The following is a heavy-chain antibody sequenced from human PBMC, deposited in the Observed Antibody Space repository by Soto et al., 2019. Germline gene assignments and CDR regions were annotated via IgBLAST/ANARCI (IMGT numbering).Heavy chain of an antibody. D-gene: IGHD2-15*01. CDR2: ISYDGSNK. CDR3: AKVRRAGNTVVTAFDY. J-gene: IGHJ4*02. CDR1: GFTFSSYG. V-gene: IGHV3-30*18. Sequence: QVQLVESGGGVVQPGRSLRLSCAASGFTFSSYGMHWVRQAPGKGLEWVAVISYDGSNKYYADSVKGRFTISRDNSKNTRYLQMNSRRAEDTAVYYCAKVRRAGNTVVTAFDYWGQGTLVTVSS.